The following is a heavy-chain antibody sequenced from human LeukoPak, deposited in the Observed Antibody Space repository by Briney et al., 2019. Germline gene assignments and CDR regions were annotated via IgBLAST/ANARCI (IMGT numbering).Heavy chain of an antibody. CDR3: SSCHQRDGYTYFDF. J-gene: IGHJ4*02. CDR2: IHYSGGT. Sequence: SETLSLTCTVSGGSISSYYWTWIRQPPGKGLEWIWYIHYSGGTNYIPSLKSRVTISVDTSKNQFSLKLSSVTAADTAVYYCSSCHQRDGYTYFDFWGQGTLVTVSS. V-gene: IGHV4-59*01. D-gene: IGHD5-24*01. CDR1: GGSISSYY.